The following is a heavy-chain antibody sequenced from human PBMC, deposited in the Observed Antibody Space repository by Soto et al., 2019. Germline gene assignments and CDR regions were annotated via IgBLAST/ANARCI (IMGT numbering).Heavy chain of an antibody. CDR2: ISKSDYT. V-gene: IGHV3-21*01. Sequence: GGSLRLSCTVSGFAFNNYGINWVRQAPGKGLEWVSSISKSDYTYYSDSVTGRFTISRDNAKNSVSLQMNTLRVEDTAVYYCAREDSIIIPAVSDFWGQGTLVT. CDR1: GFAFNNYG. J-gene: IGHJ4*02. CDR3: AREDSIIIPAVSDF. D-gene: IGHD2-2*01.